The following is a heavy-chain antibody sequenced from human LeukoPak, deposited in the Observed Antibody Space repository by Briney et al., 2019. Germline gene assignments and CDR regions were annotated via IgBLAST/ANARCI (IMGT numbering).Heavy chain of an antibody. CDR2: IWYDGSNK. Sequence: PGGSLRLSCAASGFTFSSYGMHWVRQAPGKGLEWVAVIWYDGSNKYYAGSVKGRFTISRDNSKNTLYLQMNSLRAEDTAVYYCAKPRGPYYYYYYMDVWGKGTTVTVSS. D-gene: IGHD3-16*01. J-gene: IGHJ6*03. V-gene: IGHV3-33*06. CDR1: GFTFSSYG. CDR3: AKPRGPYYYYYYMDV.